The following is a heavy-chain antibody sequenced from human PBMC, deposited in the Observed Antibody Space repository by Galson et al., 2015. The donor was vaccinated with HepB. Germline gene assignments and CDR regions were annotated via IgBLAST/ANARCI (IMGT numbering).Heavy chain of an antibody. CDR1: GYSFTSYW. J-gene: IGHJ6*02. D-gene: IGHD3-22*01. CDR2: IDPSDSYT. V-gene: IGHV5-10-1*01. Sequence: QSGAEVKKPGESLRISCKGSGYSFTSYWISWVRQMPGKGLEWMGRIDPSDSYTNYSPSFQGHVTISADKSISTAYLQWSSLKASDTAMYYCAKTGGYDSSGYYYYYYGMDVWGQGTTVTVSS. CDR3: AKTGGYDSSGYYYYYYGMDV.